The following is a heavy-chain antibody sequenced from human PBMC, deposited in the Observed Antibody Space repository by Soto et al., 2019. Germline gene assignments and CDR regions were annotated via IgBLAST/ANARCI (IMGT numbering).Heavy chain of an antibody. J-gene: IGHJ3*02. CDR1: GSTISSGDYY. V-gene: IGHV4-39*01. Sequence: SETLSLTCTVSGSTISSGDYYWGWILQPPGKGLEWIGSIYESETTYYNPSLKSRVTIFVDTSKSQFSLKLSSVTATDTAVYYCASRAFYYAVLTCRVAFDICGQGSMVT. CDR2: IYESETT. D-gene: IGHD3-9*01. CDR3: ASRAFYYAVLTCRVAFDI.